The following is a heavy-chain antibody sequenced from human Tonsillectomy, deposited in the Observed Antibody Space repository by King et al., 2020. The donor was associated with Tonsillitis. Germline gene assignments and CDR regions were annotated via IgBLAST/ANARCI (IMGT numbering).Heavy chain of an antibody. J-gene: IGHJ4*02. CDR3: ASDSGSYRRFDY. Sequence: VQLQESGPGLVKPSETLSLNCTVSGGSISSYYWSWIRQPPGKGLEWIGYIYYSGSTNYNPSLESRVTISVDTSKNQFSLKLSSVTAADTAVYYCASDSGSYRRFDYWGQGTLVTVSS. CDR2: IYYSGST. CDR1: GGSISSYY. V-gene: IGHV4-59*01. D-gene: IGHD1-26*01.